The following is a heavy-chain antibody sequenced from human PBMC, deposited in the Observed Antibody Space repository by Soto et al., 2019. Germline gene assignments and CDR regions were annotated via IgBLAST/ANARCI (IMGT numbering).Heavy chain of an antibody. V-gene: IGHV3-23*01. CDR2: ISGSGSSR. Sequence: PGGSLRLSCAASGFTFSSYAMSWVPQGQGKGLEWVSAISGSGSSRYYADSVKGRFTISRDNSKNTLYLQMNSLRAADTAVYYCAKGGIQRFFDYWGQGTLVTSPQ. D-gene: IGHD5-18*01. J-gene: IGHJ4*02. CDR3: AKGGIQRFFDY. CDR1: GFTFSSYA.